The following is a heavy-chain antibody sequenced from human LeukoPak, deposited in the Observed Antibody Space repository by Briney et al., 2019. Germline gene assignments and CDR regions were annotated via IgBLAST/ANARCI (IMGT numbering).Heavy chain of an antibody. CDR3: GRFIAARRYYFDC. CDR1: GGSISSGDYY. V-gene: IGHV4-61*08. D-gene: IGHD6-6*01. J-gene: IGHJ4*02. CDR2: IYYSGST. Sequence: SETLSLTCTVSGGSISSGDYYWSWIRQPPGKGLEWIGYIYYSGSTNYNPSLKSRVTISVDTSKNQFSLKLSSVTAADTAVYYWGRFIAARRYYFDCGGQGPRVTVPS.